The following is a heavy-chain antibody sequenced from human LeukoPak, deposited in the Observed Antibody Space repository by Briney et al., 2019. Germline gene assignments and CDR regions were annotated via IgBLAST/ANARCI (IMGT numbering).Heavy chain of an antibody. CDR2: INPNSGGT. J-gene: IGHJ4*02. D-gene: IGHD2-15*01. Sequence: ASVKVSCKASGYTFTGCYMHWVRQAPGQGLEWMGWINPNSGGTNYAQKFQGRVTMTRDTSNSTAYMELSRLRSDDTAVYYCASAVIEYCSGGSCEPYYFDYWGQGTLVTVSS. V-gene: IGHV1-2*02. CDR1: GYTFTGCY. CDR3: ASAVIEYCSGGSCEPYYFDY.